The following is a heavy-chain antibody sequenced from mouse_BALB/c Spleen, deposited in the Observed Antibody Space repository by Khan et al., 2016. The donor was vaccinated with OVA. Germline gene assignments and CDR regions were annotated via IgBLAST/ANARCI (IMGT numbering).Heavy chain of an antibody. CDR1: GFTFSTYG. CDR3: TRLAYYYNSEGLTY. V-gene: IGHV5-6*01. CDR2: VSTGGSYT. D-gene: IGHD1-1*01. Sequence: EVELVESGGDLVKPGGSLKLSCAASGFTFSTYGMSWVRQAPDKRLEWVVTVSTGGSYTYYPDSVKGRFTISRDNAKNTLYLQMSGLRSENTAMFYCTRLAYYYNSEGLTYWGQGTLVTVSA. J-gene: IGHJ3*01.